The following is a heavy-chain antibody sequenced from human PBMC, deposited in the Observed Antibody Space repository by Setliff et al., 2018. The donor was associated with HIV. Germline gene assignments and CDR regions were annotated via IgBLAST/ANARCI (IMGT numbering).Heavy chain of an antibody. V-gene: IGHV1-18*01. CDR3: ARVPYRSAWFSGGHDAFDI. D-gene: IGHD6-19*01. J-gene: IGHJ3*02. Sequence: ASVKVSCKASGYTFTSYGISWVRQAPGQGLEWMGWISGFNGNTKYAQSFQDRVAMTTETATSTAYMEMGSLRSDDTAVYFCARVPYRSAWFSGGHDAFDIWGQGTMVTVS. CDR2: ISGFNGNT. CDR1: GYTFTSYG.